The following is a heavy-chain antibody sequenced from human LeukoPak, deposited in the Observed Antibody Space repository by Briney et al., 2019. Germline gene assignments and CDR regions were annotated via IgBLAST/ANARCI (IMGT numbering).Heavy chain of an antibody. Sequence: GGSLRLSCAASGFTFSTYGIHWVRQPPGKGLEWVAVICYDGSIKYYADSVKGRFTISRDNSKNTLFLQMNSLRAEDTAVYYCARAVGPYDYWGQGTPVTVSS. J-gene: IGHJ4*02. CDR2: ICYDGSIK. CDR1: GFTFSTYG. CDR3: ARAVGPYDY. D-gene: IGHD3-10*01. V-gene: IGHV3-33*01.